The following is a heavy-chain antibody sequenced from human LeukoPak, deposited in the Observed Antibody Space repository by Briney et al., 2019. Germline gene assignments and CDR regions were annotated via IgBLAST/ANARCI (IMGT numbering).Heavy chain of an antibody. V-gene: IGHV4-31*02. CDR1: GFTFSSYA. J-gene: IGHJ4*02. CDR2: IYYSGST. CDR3: ARDHYYNSSGYTFGY. D-gene: IGHD3-22*01. Sequence: LRLSCAASGFTFSSYAMSWVRQAPGKGLEWIGYIYYSGSTYYNPSLKSRVTISVDTSKNQFSLKLSSATAADTAVYYCARDHYYNSSGYTFGYWGQGTLVTVSS.